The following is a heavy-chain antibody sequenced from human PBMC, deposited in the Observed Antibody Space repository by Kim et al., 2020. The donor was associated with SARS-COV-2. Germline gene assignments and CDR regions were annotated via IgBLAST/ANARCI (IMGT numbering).Heavy chain of an antibody. CDR3: AKDLESGYSNHDAFDI. Sequence: GGSLRLSCAASGFTFSSYAMSWVRQAPGKGLEWVSAISGSGGSTYYADSVKGRFTISRDNSKNTLYLQMNSLRAEDTAVYYCAKDLESGYSNHDAFDIWGQGTMVTVSS. CDR1: GFTFSSYA. J-gene: IGHJ3*02. CDR2: ISGSGGST. V-gene: IGHV3-23*01. D-gene: IGHD3-3*01.